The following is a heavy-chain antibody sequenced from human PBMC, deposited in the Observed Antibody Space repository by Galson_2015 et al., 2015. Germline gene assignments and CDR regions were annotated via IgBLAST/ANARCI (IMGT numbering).Heavy chain of an antibody. CDR3: ARATIVVVAAASFWFDP. V-gene: IGHV4-4*02. CDR2: IYHSGST. J-gene: IGHJ5*02. CDR1: GGSISSRNW. Sequence: ETLSLTCAVSGGSISSRNWWSWVRQPPGKGLEWIGEIYHSGSTNYNPSLKSRVTISVDKSKNQFSLKLSSVTAADTAVYYCARATIVVVAAASFWFDPWGQGTLVTVSS. D-gene: IGHD2-15*01.